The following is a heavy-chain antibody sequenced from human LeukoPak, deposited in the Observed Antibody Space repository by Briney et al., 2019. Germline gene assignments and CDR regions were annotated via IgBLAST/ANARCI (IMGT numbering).Heavy chain of an antibody. CDR2: ISYDGTNK. J-gene: IGHJ5*02. Sequence: QPGGSLRLSCAASGFTFSSYAMHWVRQAPGKGLEWVAVISYDGTNKYYADSVKGRFTISRDNPKNTLYLQMNSLRGEDTAVHYCARSDYGDYVAWGQGTLVTVSS. CDR1: GFTFSSYA. D-gene: IGHD4-17*01. CDR3: ARSDYGDYVA. V-gene: IGHV3-30-3*01.